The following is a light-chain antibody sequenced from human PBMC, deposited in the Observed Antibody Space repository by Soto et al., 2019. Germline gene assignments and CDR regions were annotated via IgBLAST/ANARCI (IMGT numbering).Light chain of an antibody. Sequence: EIVLTQSPATLSLSPGERATLSCRASQSVSSSLAWYQQKPGHAPRLLIYDASNRATGIPARFSGSGSGTDFTLTISSLEAEDFAVYYCQQGSNWPITFGQGTRLEIK. CDR3: QQGSNWPIT. CDR2: DAS. V-gene: IGKV3-11*01. CDR1: QSVSSS. J-gene: IGKJ5*01.